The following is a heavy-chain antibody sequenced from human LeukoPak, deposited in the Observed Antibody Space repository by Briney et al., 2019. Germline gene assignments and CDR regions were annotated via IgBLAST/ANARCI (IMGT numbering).Heavy chain of an antibody. Sequence: AGGSLRLSCAASGFTFSSYWMSWVRQAPGKGLEWVANIKQDGSEKYYVDSVKGRFTISRDNAKNSLYLQMNSLGAEDTAVYYCARMREMATIIYFDYWGQGTLVTVSS. CDR1: GFTFSSYW. D-gene: IGHD5-24*01. CDR2: IKQDGSEK. CDR3: ARMREMATIIYFDY. V-gene: IGHV3-7*03. J-gene: IGHJ4*02.